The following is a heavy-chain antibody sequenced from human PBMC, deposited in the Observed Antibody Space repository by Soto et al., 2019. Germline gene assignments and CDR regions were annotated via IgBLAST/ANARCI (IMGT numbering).Heavy chain of an antibody. D-gene: IGHD3-10*01. J-gene: IGHJ4*02. CDR3: ARENWFYDY. CDR1: GFSFEIYW. CDR2: ISPDGSEE. V-gene: IGHV3-7*01. Sequence: EVHLVESGGGLVQPGGSLRLSCAASGFSFEIYWMGWVRQAPGKGLEWVANISPDGSEEYYLDSVKGRCTISRDNAKNSVYLQMNSLVGDDTAVYFCARENWFYDYWGQGTPVTVSS.